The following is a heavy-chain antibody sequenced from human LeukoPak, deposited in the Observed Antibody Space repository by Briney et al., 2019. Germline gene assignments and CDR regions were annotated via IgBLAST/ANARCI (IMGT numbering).Heavy chain of an antibody. D-gene: IGHD6-19*01. J-gene: IGHJ3*02. CDR2: IPHDGGNK. Sequence: GGSLRLSCAASGFTFSSYAMHWVRQAPGKRLEWVALIPHDGGNKQYGDSAKGRFTVSRENSKNTVDLNMDSLTVDDTAIYYCAREAYSSGRAGTFDIWGQGTMVTVSS. CDR3: AREAYSSGRAGTFDI. V-gene: IGHV3-30*04. CDR1: GFTFSSYA.